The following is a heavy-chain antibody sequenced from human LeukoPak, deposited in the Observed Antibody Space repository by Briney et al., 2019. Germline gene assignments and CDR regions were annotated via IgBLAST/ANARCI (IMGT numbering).Heavy chain of an antibody. J-gene: IGHJ4*02. V-gene: IGHV3-33*01. D-gene: IGHD3-16*01. CDR1: GFTFSSSG. Sequence: GGSLRLSCAASGFTFSSSGMHWVRQAPVKGLEWVAAIWYDGSNKYYADSVKGRFTISRDNSKNTVYLQMNSLRAEDTAVYYCARDPERSPVGGGQGTLVTVSS. CDR2: IWYDGSNK. CDR3: ARDPERSPVG.